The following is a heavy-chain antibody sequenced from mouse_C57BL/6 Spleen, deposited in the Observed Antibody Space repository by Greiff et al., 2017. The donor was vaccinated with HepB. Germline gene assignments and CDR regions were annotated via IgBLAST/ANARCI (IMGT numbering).Heavy chain of an antibody. CDR3: ARGMGDRFAY. V-gene: IGHV1-81*01. CDR2: IYPRSGNT. J-gene: IGHJ3*01. Sequence: QVQLQQSGAELARPGASVKLSCKASGYTFTSYGISWVKQRTGQGLEWIGEIYPRSGNTYYNEKFKGKATLTADKSSSTAYMELRSLTSEDSAVYFCARGMGDRFAYWGQGTLVTVSA. D-gene: IGHD2-3*01. CDR1: GYTFTSYG.